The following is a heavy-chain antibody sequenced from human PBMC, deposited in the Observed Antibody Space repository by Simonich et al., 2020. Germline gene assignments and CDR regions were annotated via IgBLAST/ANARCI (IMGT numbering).Heavy chain of an antibody. Sequence: QVQLVQSGAEVKKPGASVKVSCKASGYTFTGYYMHWVRQAPGQGLEWMGGINPNSGGTNYEQKFQGRVTMTRDTSSSTAYMELSRLRSDDTAVYYCARVRFEAFDIWGQGTMVTVSS. V-gene: IGHV1-2*02. CDR1: GYTFTGYY. J-gene: IGHJ3*02. CDR2: INPNSGGT. CDR3: ARVRFEAFDI.